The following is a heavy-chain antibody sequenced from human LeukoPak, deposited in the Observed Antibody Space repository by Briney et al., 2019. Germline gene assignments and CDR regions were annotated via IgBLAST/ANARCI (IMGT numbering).Heavy chain of an antibody. CDR3: ARRADRDSSSSRNWYFDL. CDR2: IYTSGST. V-gene: IGHV4-4*09. CDR1: GGSISSYY. J-gene: IGHJ2*01. Sequence: PSETLSLTCTVSGGSISSYYWSWIRQPPGKGLEWIGYIYTSGSTNYNPSLKSRVTISVDTSKNQFSLKLSSVTAAVTAVYYCARRADRDSSSSRNWYFDLWGRGTLVTVSS. D-gene: IGHD6-6*01.